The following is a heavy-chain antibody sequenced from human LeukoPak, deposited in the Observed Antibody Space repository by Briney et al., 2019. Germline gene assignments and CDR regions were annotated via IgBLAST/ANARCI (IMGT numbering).Heavy chain of an antibody. Sequence: PSETLSLTCTVSGGSISSGSYYWSWIRQPAGKGLEWIGRIYTSGSTTYNPSLKSRVSISVATSKNHFSLKLSSVTAADTAVYYCARDHPAAGTFDYWGQGTLVTVSS. CDR2: IYTSGST. CDR3: ARDHPAAGTFDY. V-gene: IGHV4-61*02. J-gene: IGHJ4*02. CDR1: GGSISSGSYY. D-gene: IGHD6-13*01.